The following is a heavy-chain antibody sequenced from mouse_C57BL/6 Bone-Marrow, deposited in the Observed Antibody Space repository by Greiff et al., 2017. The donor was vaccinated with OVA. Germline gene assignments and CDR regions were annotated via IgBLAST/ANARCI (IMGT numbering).Heavy chain of an antibody. D-gene: IGHD2-2*01. CDR1: GFTFSSYG. J-gene: IGHJ3*01. CDR2: ISSGGSYT. V-gene: IGHV5-6*01. Sequence: EVQRVESGGDLVKPGGSLKLSCAASGFTFSSYGMSWVRQTPDKRLEWVATISSGGSYTYYPDSVKGRFPISRDNAKNTLYLQMSSLKSEDTAMYYCAFPMATRFAYWGQGTLVTVSA. CDR3: AFPMATRFAY.